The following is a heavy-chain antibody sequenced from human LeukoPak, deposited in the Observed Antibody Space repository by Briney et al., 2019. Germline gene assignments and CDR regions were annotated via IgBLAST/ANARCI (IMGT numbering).Heavy chain of an antibody. Sequence: GGSLRLSCAASGFTVSSSYMYWVRQAPGKGLEWVSVIYSGGNTYYADSVKGRFTISRDTSKNTLYLQMDSLRAEDTAVYYCATSRSRIIDYWGQGTLVTVSS. CDR1: GFTVSSSY. CDR2: IYSGGNT. D-gene: IGHD2-2*01. V-gene: IGHV3-66*01. CDR3: ATSRSRIIDY. J-gene: IGHJ4*02.